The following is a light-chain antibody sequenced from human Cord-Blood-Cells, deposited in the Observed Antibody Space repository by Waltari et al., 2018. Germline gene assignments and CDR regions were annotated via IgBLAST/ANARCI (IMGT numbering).Light chain of an antibody. CDR1: SSDVGSYNL. CDR3: CSYAGSDVV. CDR2: AGS. Sequence: QSALTQPASVSGSPGQSITISCTGTSSDVGSYNLVSWYQQHPGKAPKLMIYAGSKRVSVVSNRLPGSKSGNTASLTISGLQAEDEADYYCCSYAGSDVVFGGGTKVTVL. J-gene: IGLJ2*01. V-gene: IGLV2-23*01.